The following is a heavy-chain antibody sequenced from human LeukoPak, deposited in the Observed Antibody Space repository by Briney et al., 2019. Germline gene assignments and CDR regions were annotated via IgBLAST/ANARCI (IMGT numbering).Heavy chain of an antibody. CDR2: INPNGGGT. D-gene: IGHD3-10*01. V-gene: IGHV1-18*01. J-gene: IGHJ4*02. CDR1: GYTFTSYG. Sequence: ASVKVSCKASGYTFTSYGISWVRQAPGQGLEWMGWINPNGGGTNYAQKFQGRVTMSVDTSKNQFSLKLSSVTAADTAVYYCARDLISSGFDYWGQGTLVTVSS. CDR3: ARDLISSGFDY.